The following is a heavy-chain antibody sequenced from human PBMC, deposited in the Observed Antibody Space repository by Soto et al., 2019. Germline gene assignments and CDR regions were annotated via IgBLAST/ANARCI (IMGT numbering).Heavy chain of an antibody. CDR2: ISGSGDST. J-gene: IGHJ4*02. Sequence: EVQLLESGGRVVYPGASLRLTCAASGLIFNNYAMSWVRQAPGKGLEWVSGISGSGDSTYYADSVRGRFTISRDNARSTVYLEINSLRAEDTAIYYCASRNYYDNRGFYYYYFDYWGQGALVTVSS. CDR1: GLIFNNYA. CDR3: ASRNYYDNRGFYYYYFDY. D-gene: IGHD3-22*01. V-gene: IGHV3-23*01.